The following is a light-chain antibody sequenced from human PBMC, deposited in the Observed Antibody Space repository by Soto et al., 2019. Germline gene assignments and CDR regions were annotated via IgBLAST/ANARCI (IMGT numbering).Light chain of an antibody. CDR1: LCDIGAYNF. CDR3: TSWTTSTTMI. V-gene: IGLV2-14*03. J-gene: IGLJ2*01. CDR2: DVN. Sequence: QSALTQPASVSGSPGQSITISCNGTLCDIGAYNFVSWYQQHPRKAPKLMLYDVNIRPSGVSNRFSGSKSGNTASLTISGRQAEDEADYYCTSWTTSTTMIFGGGTKVTVL.